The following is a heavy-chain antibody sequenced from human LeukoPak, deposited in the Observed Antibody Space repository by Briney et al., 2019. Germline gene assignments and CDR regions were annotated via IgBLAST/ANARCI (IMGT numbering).Heavy chain of an antibody. CDR3: GKEGGA. J-gene: IGHJ5*02. CDR2: IGGRGGST. Sequence: GGSLKLSCAASGFTFSSFTMTWVRQAPGKGLEWVSAIGGRGGSTYYADFLEGRFTIARDNSKDMVYLQMNSLKVEDTAIYYCGKEGGAWGQGTKVTVSS. CDR1: GFTFSSFT. V-gene: IGHV3-23*01. D-gene: IGHD3-16*01.